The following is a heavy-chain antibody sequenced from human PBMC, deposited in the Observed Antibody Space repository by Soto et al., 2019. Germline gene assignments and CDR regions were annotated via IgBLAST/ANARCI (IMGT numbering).Heavy chain of an antibody. J-gene: IGHJ6*02. V-gene: IGHV3-30*18. Sequence: PGGSLRLSCAASGFTFSSYGMHWVRQAPGKGLEWVAVISYDGSNKYYADSVKGRFTISRDNSKNTLYLQMNSLRAEDTAVYYCAKDRYSSGWYDNHYGMDVWGQGTTVTVSS. CDR2: ISYDGSNK. CDR3: AKDRYSSGWYDNHYGMDV. D-gene: IGHD6-19*01. CDR1: GFTFSSYG.